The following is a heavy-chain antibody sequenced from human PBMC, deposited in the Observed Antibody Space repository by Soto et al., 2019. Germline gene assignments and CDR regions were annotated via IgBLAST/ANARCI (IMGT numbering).Heavy chain of an antibody. V-gene: IGHV4-59*01. CDR2: IYYSGST. CDR3: AREGGYCSSTSCYGEEIFDY. Sequence: SETLSLTCTVSGGSISSYYWSWIRQPPGKGLEWIGYIYYSGSTNYNPSLKSRVTISVDTSKNQFSLKLSSVTAADTAVYYCAREGGYCSSTSCYGEEIFDYWGQGTLGTVSS. D-gene: IGHD2-2*01. CDR1: GGSISSYY. J-gene: IGHJ4*02.